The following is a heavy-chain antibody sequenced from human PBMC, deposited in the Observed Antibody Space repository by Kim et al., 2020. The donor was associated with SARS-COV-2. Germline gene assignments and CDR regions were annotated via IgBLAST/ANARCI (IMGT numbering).Heavy chain of an antibody. D-gene: IGHD3-9*01. V-gene: IGHV7-4-1*02. CDR2: INTNTGNP. CDR3: ARAGRDYHILTRSYPYYHYGVDV. CDR1: GYTFPSYA. Sequence: ASVKVSCKASGYTFPSYAMIWVRQVPGQGLEWMGWINTNTGNPTYAQGFTGRFVFSLDTSVSTAYLQISSLKAEDSAVYYCARAGRDYHILTRSYPYYHYGVDVWGQGTTVTVSS. J-gene: IGHJ6*02.